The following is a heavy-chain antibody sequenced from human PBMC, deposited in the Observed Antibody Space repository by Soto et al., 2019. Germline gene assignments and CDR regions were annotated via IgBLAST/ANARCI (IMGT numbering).Heavy chain of an antibody. D-gene: IGHD3-22*01. Sequence: VQLLESGGALVHPGGSLRLSCAASGFAFSSHPMSWVRQAPERGLEWVSGISDGGDLTYNADSVKGRFTISRDNSKNTLFLQMNSLRAGDTAIYFCARAIGPTLFDYWGQGTLVTVSS. CDR2: ISDGGDLT. CDR3: ARAIGPTLFDY. V-gene: IGHV3-23*01. CDR1: GFAFSSHP. J-gene: IGHJ4*02.